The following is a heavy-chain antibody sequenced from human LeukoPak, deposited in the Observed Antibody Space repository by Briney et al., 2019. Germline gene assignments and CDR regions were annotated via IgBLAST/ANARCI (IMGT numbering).Heavy chain of an antibody. Sequence: GRSLRLSCAASGFTFSSYGMHWVRQAPGRGLEWVAVIWYDGSNKYYADSVKGRFTISRDNSKNTLYLQMNSLRAEDTAVYYCARDSEATDHLFDYWGQGTLVTVSS. V-gene: IGHV3-33*01. J-gene: IGHJ4*02. CDR2: IWYDGSNK. CDR1: GFTFSSYG. D-gene: IGHD1-26*01. CDR3: ARDSEATDHLFDY.